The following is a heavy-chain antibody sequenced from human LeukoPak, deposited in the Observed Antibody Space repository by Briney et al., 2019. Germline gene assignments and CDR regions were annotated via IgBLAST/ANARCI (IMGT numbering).Heavy chain of an antibody. V-gene: IGHV1-69*13. D-gene: IGHD1-26*01. CDR1: GYTFTGYY. CDR3: ARHEGATNQNFDY. CDR2: IIPIFGTA. Sequence: ASVKVSCKASGYTFTGYYMHWVRQAPGQGLEWMGGIIPIFGTANYAQKFQGRVTITADESTSTAYMELSSLRSEDTAVYYCARHEGATNQNFDYWGQGTLVTVSS. J-gene: IGHJ4*02.